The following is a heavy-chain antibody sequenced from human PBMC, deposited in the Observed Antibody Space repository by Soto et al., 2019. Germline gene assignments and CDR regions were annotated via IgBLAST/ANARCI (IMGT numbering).Heavy chain of an antibody. CDR2: IYHSGST. D-gene: IGHD6-13*01. CDR3: ARRIAAAGTVPDY. CDR1: SGSISSSNW. Sequence: SETLSLTCAVSSGSISSSNWWSWVRQPPGKGLEWIGEIYHSGSTNYNPSLKSRVTISVDKSKNQFSLKLSSVTAADTAVYYCARRIAAAGTVPDYWGQGTPVTVSS. V-gene: IGHV4-4*02. J-gene: IGHJ4*02.